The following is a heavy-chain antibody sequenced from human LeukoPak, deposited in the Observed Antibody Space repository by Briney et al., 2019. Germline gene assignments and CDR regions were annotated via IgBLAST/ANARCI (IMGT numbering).Heavy chain of an antibody. D-gene: IGHD3-16*02. V-gene: IGHV3-30-3*01. CDR1: GFTFSSYA. CDR3: ARDGRAATPPRDDYVWGSYRYKGFFDY. CDR2: ISYDGSNK. Sequence: GRSLRLSCAASGFTFSSYAMHWVRQAPGKGLEWVAVISYDGSNKYYADSVKGRFTISRDNSKNTLYLRMNSLRAEDTAVYYCARDGRAATPPRDDYVWGSYRYKGFFDYWGQGTLVTVSS. J-gene: IGHJ4*02.